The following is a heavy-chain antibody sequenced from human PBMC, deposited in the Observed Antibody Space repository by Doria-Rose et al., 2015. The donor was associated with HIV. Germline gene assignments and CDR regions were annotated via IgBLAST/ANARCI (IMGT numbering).Heavy chain of an antibody. D-gene: IGHD6-13*01. V-gene: IGHV2-26*01. CDR3: ARIKSSRWYHKYYFDF. CDR2: IVSDDER. Sequence: QITLKESGPVLVKPTETLTLTCTVSGVSLSSPGMGVSSIRQPPGKVLEWLANIVSDDERSYKTSLKSRLTISRGTSKSQVVLTMTDMDPVDTATYYCARIKSSRWYHKYYFDFWGQGTLVIVSA. J-gene: IGHJ4*02. CDR1: GVSLSSPGMG.